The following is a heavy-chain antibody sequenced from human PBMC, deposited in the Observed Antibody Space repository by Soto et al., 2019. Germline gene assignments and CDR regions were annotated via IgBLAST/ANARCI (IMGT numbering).Heavy chain of an antibody. CDR1: GGSISSYY. CDR3: RSNVVVPAATLGSASNWFDP. V-gene: IGHV4-59*01. D-gene: IGHD2-2*01. J-gene: IGHJ5*02. CDR2: IYYSGST. Sequence: SETLSLTCTVSGGSISSYYWSWIRQPPGRGLEWVGFIYYSGSTNYNPSLKSRVTISVDTSKNQFSLRLSSVTAADTAVYYCRSNVVVPAATLGSASNWFDPWGQGTLVTVSS.